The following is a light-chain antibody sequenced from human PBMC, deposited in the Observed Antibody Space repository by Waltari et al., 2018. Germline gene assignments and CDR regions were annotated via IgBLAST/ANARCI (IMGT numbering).Light chain of an antibody. CDR3: QQLKSYPLT. J-gene: IGKJ4*01. CDR2: AAS. CDR1: QGISSY. Sequence: DIQLTQSPSFLSASVGDRVTITCRASQGISSYLAWYQQKPGKAPNLLIHAASTLQSGVPSRFSGSGSGTEFTLTISSLQPEDFATYYCQQLKSYPLTFGGGTK. V-gene: IGKV1-9*01.